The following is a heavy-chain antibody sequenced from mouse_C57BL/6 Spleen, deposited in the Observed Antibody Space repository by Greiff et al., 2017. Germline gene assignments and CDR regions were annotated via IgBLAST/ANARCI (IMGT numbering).Heavy chain of an antibody. D-gene: IGHD1-1*01. CDR2: ISDGGSYT. Sequence: EVQVVESGGGLVKPGGSLKLSCAASGFTFSSYAMSWVRQTPEKRLEWVATISDGGSYTYYPDNVKGRFTISRDNAKNNLYLQMSHLKSEDTAMYYCARDLTPYYYGSSYDYFDYWGQGTTLTVSS. CDR3: ARDLTPYYYGSSYDYFDY. V-gene: IGHV5-4*01. CDR1: GFTFSSYA. J-gene: IGHJ2*01.